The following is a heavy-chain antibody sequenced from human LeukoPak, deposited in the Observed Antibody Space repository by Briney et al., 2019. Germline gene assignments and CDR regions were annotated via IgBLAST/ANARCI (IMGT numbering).Heavy chain of an antibody. CDR3: VGDRGWYHFDL. Sequence: PGGSLRLSCAAYGFTLSSYWMTWIRQPPGKGLEWVAHIKEDATESRSADSVRGLFTISRDNTKNSLFLQMSSLRAEDTAVYCCVGDRGWYHFDLWGQGTLVTVSS. CDR2: IKEDATES. J-gene: IGHJ4*02. V-gene: IGHV3-7*01. D-gene: IGHD3-10*01. CDR1: GFTLSSYW.